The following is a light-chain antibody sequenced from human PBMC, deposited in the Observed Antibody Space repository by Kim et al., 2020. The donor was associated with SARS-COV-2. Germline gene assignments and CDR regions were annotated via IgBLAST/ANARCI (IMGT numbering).Light chain of an antibody. J-gene: IGLJ2*01. CDR3: QTWDSSTVV. Sequence: SYELTQPPSVSVSPGQTASITCSGGELGGKYASWYQQKPGQSPVLVIYQNSKRPSGIPERFSGSNSGNTATLTISGTQALDEADYYCQTWDSSTVVFGGG. V-gene: IGLV3-1*01. CDR1: ELGGKY. CDR2: QNS.